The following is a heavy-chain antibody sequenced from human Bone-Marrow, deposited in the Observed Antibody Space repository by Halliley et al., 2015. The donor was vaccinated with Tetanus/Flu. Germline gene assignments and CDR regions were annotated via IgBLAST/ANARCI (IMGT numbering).Heavy chain of an antibody. D-gene: IGHD2-15*01. CDR3: AKQVEVVSNYGLEV. Sequence: QLVQSGSVLKKPGESLRISCKVSGFSFTNYWISWVRQVPGKGLEWMGVIYPGDFDTRYSESFQGRITISADRSISTTYLQWGSLRPSDTAIYFCAKQVEVVSNYGLEVWGQVATFTVSS. V-gene: IGHV5-51*01. CDR1: GFSFTNYW. J-gene: IGHJ6*02. CDR2: IYPGDFDT.